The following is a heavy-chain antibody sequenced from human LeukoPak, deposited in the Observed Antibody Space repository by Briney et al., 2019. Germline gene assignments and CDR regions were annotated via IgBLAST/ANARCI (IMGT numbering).Heavy chain of an antibody. CDR1: GGTFSSYA. CDR3: ARGRYCSGGSCYAPVRYYYYGMDV. CDR2: IIPIFGTA. D-gene: IGHD2-15*01. Sequence: SVKVSCKASGGTFSSYAISWVRQAPGQGLEWMGGIIPIFGTANYAQKFQGRVTITADESTSTAYMELSSLRSEDTAVYYCARGRYCSGGSCYAPVRYYYYGMDVWGQGTTVTVSS. J-gene: IGHJ6*02. V-gene: IGHV1-69*01.